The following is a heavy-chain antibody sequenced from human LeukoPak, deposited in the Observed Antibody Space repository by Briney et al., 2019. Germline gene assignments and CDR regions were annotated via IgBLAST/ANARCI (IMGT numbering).Heavy chain of an antibody. V-gene: IGHV3-23*01. D-gene: IGHD3-22*01. CDR1: GFTFSSYA. Sequence: QPGGSLRLSCAASGFTFSSYAMSWVRQAPGKGLEWVSAISGSGGSTYYADSVKGRFTISRDNSKNTLYLQMNSLRAEDTAVYYCAKASYPVIVVVNNWFDPWGQGTLVTVSS. CDR2: ISGSGGST. CDR3: AKASYPVIVVVNNWFDP. J-gene: IGHJ5*02.